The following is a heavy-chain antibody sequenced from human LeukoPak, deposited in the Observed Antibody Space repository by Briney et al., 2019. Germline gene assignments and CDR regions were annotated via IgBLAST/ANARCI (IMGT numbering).Heavy chain of an antibody. CDR1: GFTVSSNY. V-gene: IGHV3-53*01. Sequence: GGSLRLSCAASGFTVSSNYMSWVRQAPGKGLEWVSVIYSGGSRYYADSVKGRFTISRDNSKNTMYLQMNSLRAEDTAVYYCARDGGGYRFYNWFDPWGQGTLVTVSS. CDR3: ARDGGGYRFYNWFDP. CDR2: IYSGGSR. D-gene: IGHD5-12*01. J-gene: IGHJ5*02.